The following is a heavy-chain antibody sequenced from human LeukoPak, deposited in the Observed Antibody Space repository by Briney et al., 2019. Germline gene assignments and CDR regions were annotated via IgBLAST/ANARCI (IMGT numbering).Heavy chain of an antibody. CDR3: ARWAVYLSYGMDV. D-gene: IGHD2-2*02. V-gene: IGHV5-51*01. J-gene: IGHJ6*02. CDR2: IYPGDSDT. CDR1: GYSFTSYW. Sequence: GESLKISCKSSGYSFTSYWIGWVRQMPGKGLECMKIIYPGDSDTRYSPSFQGQVTISADKSISTAYLQWSSLKASDTAMYYCARWAVYLSYGMDVWGQGTTVTVSS.